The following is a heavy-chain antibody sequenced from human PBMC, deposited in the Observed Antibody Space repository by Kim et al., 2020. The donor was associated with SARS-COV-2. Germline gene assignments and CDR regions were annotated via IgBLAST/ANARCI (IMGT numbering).Heavy chain of an antibody. CDR3: ARGRFYDILTGYYRGYGMDV. CDR2: MNPNSGNT. Sequence: ASVKVSCKASGYTFTSYDINWVRQATGQGLEWMGWMNPNSGNTGYAQKFQGRVTMTRNTSISTAYMELSSLRSEDTAVYYCARGRFYDILTGYYRGYGMDVWGQGTTVTVSS. J-gene: IGHJ6*02. CDR1: GYTFTSYD. D-gene: IGHD3-9*01. V-gene: IGHV1-8*01.